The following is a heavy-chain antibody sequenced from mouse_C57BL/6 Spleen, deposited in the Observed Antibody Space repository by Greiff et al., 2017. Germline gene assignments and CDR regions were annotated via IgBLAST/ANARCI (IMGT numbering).Heavy chain of an antibody. CDR1: GYTFTSYW. J-gene: IGHJ2*01. CDR2: IDPSDSET. V-gene: IGHV1-52*01. D-gene: IGHD1-1*01. Sequence: QVQLQQPGAELVRPGSSVKLSCKASGYTFTSYWMHWVKQRPIQGLEWIGNIDPSDSETNYNQKFKDKATLTVDKSSSTAYMQLSSLTSEDSAVYYCARPSYYGSSLYYFDYWGQGTPLTVSS. CDR3: ARPSYYGSSLYYFDY.